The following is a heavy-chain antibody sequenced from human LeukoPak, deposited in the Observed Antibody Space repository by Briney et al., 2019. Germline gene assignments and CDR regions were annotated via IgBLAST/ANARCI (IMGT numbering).Heavy chain of an antibody. CDR2: IIPIFGTA. CDR1: GGTFSSYA. D-gene: IGHD2-15*01. V-gene: IGHV1-69*01. CDR3: ARGPFIGAFDI. J-gene: IGHJ3*02. Sequence: GASVKVSCKASGGTFSSYAISWVRQAPGQGLEWMGGIIPIFGTANYAQKLQGRVTIAADESTSTAYMELSSLRSEDTAVYYCARGPFIGAFDIWGQGPMVPVSS.